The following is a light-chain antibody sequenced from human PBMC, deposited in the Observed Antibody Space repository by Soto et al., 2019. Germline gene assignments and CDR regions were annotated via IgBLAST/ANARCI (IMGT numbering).Light chain of an antibody. V-gene: IGKV3-11*01. Sequence: EIVLTQSPATLSLSPGERATLSCRASQSVSSYLAWYQQKPGQAPRLLIYDASNRATGIPARFSGSGSGTDFTLTINSLDPEDFAVYYCQQRSNWPYTFGQGTKLEIK. CDR2: DAS. J-gene: IGKJ2*01. CDR1: QSVSSY. CDR3: QQRSNWPYT.